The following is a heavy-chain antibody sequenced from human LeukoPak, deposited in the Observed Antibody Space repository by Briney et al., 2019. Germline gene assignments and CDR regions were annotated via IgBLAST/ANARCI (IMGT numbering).Heavy chain of an antibody. D-gene: IGHD2-15*01. V-gene: IGHV3-23*01. J-gene: IGHJ4*02. Sequence: GGSLRLPCGGSGFTFSSYAMSWARQAPGKGLEWVSAISGSGTDTFYANSVKGRFTISRDNPKNTLYLQMNSLRAEDTAVYYCAKGGGSSCYSPSDYWGQGTLVTVSS. CDR1: GFTFSSYA. CDR2: ISGSGTDT. CDR3: AKGGGSSCYSPSDY.